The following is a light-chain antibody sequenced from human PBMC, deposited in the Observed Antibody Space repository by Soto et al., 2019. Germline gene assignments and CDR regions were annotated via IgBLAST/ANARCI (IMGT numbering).Light chain of an antibody. J-gene: IGKJ5*01. Sequence: EIVMTQSPATLSVSPGERATLSCRASQSVSSNLAWYQQEPGQAPRLLIYGASTRATGIPARFSGSGSGTEFTLTISSLQSEDFAVYYCQQYYDWPITFGQGTRLEI. CDR2: GAS. V-gene: IGKV3-15*01. CDR3: QQYYDWPIT. CDR1: QSVSSN.